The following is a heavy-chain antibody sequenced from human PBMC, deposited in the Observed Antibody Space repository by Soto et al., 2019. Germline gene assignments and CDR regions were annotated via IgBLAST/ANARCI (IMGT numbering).Heavy chain of an antibody. V-gene: IGHV3-64D*06. CDR2: ISSNGGST. Sequence: GGSLRLSCSASGFAFPNYAMQWVRQAPGKGLQFVSTISSNGGSTDYTDSVKGRFTISRDNSKKTLYLQMASLKTEDTAVYYCVKDLFGLDVWGQGTPVTISS. CDR1: GFAFPNYA. J-gene: IGHJ6*02. CDR3: VKDLFGLDV. D-gene: IGHD3-3*01.